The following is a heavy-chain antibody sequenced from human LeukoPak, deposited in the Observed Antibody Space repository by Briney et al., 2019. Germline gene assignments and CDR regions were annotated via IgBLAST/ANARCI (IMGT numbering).Heavy chain of an antibody. J-gene: IGHJ4*02. CDR1: GFTVSNNY. V-gene: IGHV3-53*01. CDR3: ARAPNYGDYGGQ. D-gene: IGHD4-17*01. CDR2: IYGGGTT. Sequence: PGGSLRLSCAASGFTVSNNYMSWDRQAPGKGLEWVSLIYGGGTTYYADSVKGRFTISSDSSKNTLYLQMNSLRAEDTAVYYCARAPNYGDYGGQWGRGTLVTVSS.